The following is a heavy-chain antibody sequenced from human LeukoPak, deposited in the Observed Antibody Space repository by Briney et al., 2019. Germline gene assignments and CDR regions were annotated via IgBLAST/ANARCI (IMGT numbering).Heavy chain of an antibody. CDR2: INHSGSA. CDR3: ASGRSSSSGRYFQH. J-gene: IGHJ1*01. CDR1: GGSLSGYY. Sequence: SETLSLTCAVNGGSLSGYYWNWIRQPPGKGPEWIGEINHSGSANYNPSLKSRVTISIDTSKRDFSLMMSSVTAADTAVYYCASGRSSSSGRYFQHWGQGTPVTVSS. D-gene: IGHD6-6*01. V-gene: IGHV4-34*01.